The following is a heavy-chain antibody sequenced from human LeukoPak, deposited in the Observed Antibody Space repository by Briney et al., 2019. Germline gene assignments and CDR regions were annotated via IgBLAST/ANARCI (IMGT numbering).Heavy chain of an antibody. CDR3: AREVTMIVVSKGAFDI. J-gene: IGHJ3*02. V-gene: IGHV1-69*06. Sequence: GASVKVSCKASGCTISSYAISWVRQAPGKRLESMGRIIPIFGTANYAQKFQGRVTITADKSTSTAYMELSSLRSEDTAVYYCAREVTMIVVSKGAFDIWGQGTMVTVSS. CDR2: IIPIFGTA. D-gene: IGHD3-22*01. CDR1: GCTISSYA.